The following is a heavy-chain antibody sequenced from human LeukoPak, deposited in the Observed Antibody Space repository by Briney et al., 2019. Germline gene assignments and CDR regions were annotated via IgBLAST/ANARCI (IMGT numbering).Heavy chain of an antibody. V-gene: IGHV1-69*05. J-gene: IGHJ4*02. Sequence: GASVKVSCKASGGTFSSYAISWVRQAPGQGLEWMGGIIPIFGTANYAQKFQGRVTITTDESTSTAYMELSSLRSEGTAVYYCAREVPYDSSCYSQRMSFGYWGQGTLVTVSS. CDR3: AREVPYDSSCYSQRMSFGY. CDR1: GGTFSSYA. CDR2: IIPIFGTA. D-gene: IGHD3-22*01.